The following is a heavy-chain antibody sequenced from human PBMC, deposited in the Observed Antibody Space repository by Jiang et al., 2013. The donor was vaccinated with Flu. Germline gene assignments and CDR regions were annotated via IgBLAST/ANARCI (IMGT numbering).Heavy chain of an antibody. Sequence: YSQKFPGRVTITRDTSATTAYMELSSLTSGDTAIYYCARDRSPSSSWSKFDYWGQGTLLTVS. CDR3: ARDRSPSSSWSKFDY. D-gene: IGHD2-2*01. V-gene: IGHV1-3*01. J-gene: IGHJ4*02.